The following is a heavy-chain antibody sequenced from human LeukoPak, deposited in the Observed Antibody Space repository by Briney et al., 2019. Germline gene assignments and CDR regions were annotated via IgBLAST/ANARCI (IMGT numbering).Heavy chain of an antibody. CDR3: AKSALDVVVVAATQGDYYYMDV. J-gene: IGHJ6*03. CDR2: IRYDGSNK. CDR1: GFTFSSYG. Sequence: GGSLRLSCAASGFTFSSYGMHWVRQAPGKGLESVAFIRYDGSNKYYADSVKGRFTISRDNSKNTLYLQMNSLRAEDTAVYYCAKSALDVVVVAATQGDYYYMDVWGKGTTVTDSS. D-gene: IGHD2-15*01. V-gene: IGHV3-30*02.